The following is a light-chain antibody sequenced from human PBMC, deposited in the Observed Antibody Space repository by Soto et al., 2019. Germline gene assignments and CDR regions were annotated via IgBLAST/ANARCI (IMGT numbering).Light chain of an antibody. V-gene: IGKV1-8*01. CDR3: LQYYSSPPWT. CDR1: QGISSY. CDR2: AAS. Sequence: AIRMTQSPSSFSASTGDRVTNTCRANQGISSYVAWYQQKPGKVPKLLIYAASTLQSGVPSRFSGSGSGTDFTLTISCLQSEDFATYYCLQYYSSPPWTFGQGTKVEMK. J-gene: IGKJ1*01.